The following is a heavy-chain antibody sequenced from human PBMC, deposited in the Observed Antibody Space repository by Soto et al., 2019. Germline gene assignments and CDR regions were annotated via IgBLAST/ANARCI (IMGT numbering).Heavy chain of an antibody. J-gene: IGHJ4*02. D-gene: IGHD4-17*01. CDR1: GFTFSSYG. V-gene: IGHV3-30*03. Sequence: PGGSLRLSCAASGFTFSSYGMHWVRQAPGKGLEWVAVISYDGSNKYYADSVKGRFTISRDNSKNTLYLQMNSLRAEDTAVYYCARDGDWYGEGNFDYWGQGTLVTVSS. CDR2: ISYDGSNK. CDR3: ARDGDWYGEGNFDY.